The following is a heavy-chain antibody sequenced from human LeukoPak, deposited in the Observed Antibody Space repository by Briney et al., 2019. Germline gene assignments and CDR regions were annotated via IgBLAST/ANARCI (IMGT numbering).Heavy chain of an antibody. J-gene: IGHJ4*02. CDR2: VVHSGSS. CDR1: GGSISSNKW. D-gene: IGHD3-10*01. CDR3: ARWMRKYYYRSGIDY. V-gene: IGHV4-4*02. Sequence: PSETLSLTCAVSGGSISSNKWGSWLRQAPGEGLEWLGEVVHSGSSNYNPSLKSRVTISVDKSKKHVSLKLSSVTPPDTAVYYCARWMRKYYYRSGIDYWGQGTLVTVSS.